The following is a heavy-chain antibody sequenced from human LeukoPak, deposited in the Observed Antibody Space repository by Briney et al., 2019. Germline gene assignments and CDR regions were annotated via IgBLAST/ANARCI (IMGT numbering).Heavy chain of an antibody. J-gene: IGHJ4*02. D-gene: IGHD2-15*01. V-gene: IGHV4-38-2*02. Sequence: SETLSLTCSVSGYSINSEYYWGWIRQPPGKGPEWIGSIYHSGSTYYNPSLKSRVTIPVDTSKNQFSLKLSSVTAADTAVYYCARDGPIGPWGQGTLVTVSS. CDR1: GYSINSEYY. CDR3: ARDGPIGP. CDR2: IYHSGST.